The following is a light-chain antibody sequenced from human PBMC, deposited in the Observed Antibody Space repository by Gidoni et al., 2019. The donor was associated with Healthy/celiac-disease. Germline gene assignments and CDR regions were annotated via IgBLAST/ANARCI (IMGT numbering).Light chain of an antibody. J-gene: IGLJ3*02. CDR3: QSYDSSLSGSRV. CDR1: SSNIGAGYD. V-gene: IGLV1-40*01. CDR2: GNS. Sequence: SVLTQPPSVSGAPGQRVPISCTGSSSNIGAGYDVHWYQQLPGTAPKLLIHGNSNRPSGVPDRFSGSKSGTSASLAITGLQAEDEADYYCQSYDSSLSGSRVFGGGTKLTVL.